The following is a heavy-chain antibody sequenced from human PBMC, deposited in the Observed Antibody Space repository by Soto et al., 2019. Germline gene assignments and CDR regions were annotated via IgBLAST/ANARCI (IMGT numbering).Heavy chain of an antibody. D-gene: IGHD6-25*01. CDR1: RGSSSSRTSY. Sequence: LETLCRRSTVSRGSSSSRTSYWTWIRQSPGKGLEXXAXXYXXXXXFXXPPLKSRVTISLDTSKNQFSLKLRSVTAADTAVYYCARHEAGWYFDSWGQGTLVTVSS. J-gene: IGHJ4*02. CDR3: ARHEAGWYFDS. CDR2: XYXXXXX. V-gene: IGHV4-39*01.